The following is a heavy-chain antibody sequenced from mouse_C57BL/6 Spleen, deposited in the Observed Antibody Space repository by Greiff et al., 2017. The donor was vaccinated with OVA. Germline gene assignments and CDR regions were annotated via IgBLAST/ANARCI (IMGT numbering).Heavy chain of an antibody. CDR1: GYTFTSYW. D-gene: IGHD2-3*01. Sequence: QVQLQQPGAELVKPGASVKLSCKASGYTFTSYWMQWVKQRPGQGLEWIGEIDPSDSSTNYNQKFKGKATFTVDTSSSTAYMQLSSLTSEDSAVYYCARPGDGSFGYYFDYWGKGTTLTVAS. J-gene: IGHJ2*01. CDR2: IDPSDSST. V-gene: IGHV1-50*01. CDR3: ARPGDGSFGYYFDY.